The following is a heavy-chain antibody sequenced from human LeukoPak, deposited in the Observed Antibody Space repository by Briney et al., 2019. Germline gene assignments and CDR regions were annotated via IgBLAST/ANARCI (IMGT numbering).Heavy chain of an antibody. CDR3: ARADYDYVWGSYRQYYFDY. D-gene: IGHD3-16*02. CDR1: GFTVSSNY. V-gene: IGHV3-66*01. CDR2: IYSGGNT. J-gene: IGHJ4*02. Sequence: GGSLRLSCAASGFTVSSNYMNWVRQAPGKGLEWVSVIYSGGNTYYADSVKGRFTISRDNAKNSLYLQMNSLRAEDTAVYYCARADYDYVWGSYRQYYFDYWGQGTLVTVSS.